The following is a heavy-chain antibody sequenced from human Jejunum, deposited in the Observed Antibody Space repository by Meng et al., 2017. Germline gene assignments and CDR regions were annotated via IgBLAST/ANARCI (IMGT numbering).Heavy chain of an antibody. V-gene: IGHV4-34*01. Sequence: QVSLQQWGAGLLTPSETLSLTCAVYGGSFSGYYCGWIRQAPGKGLEWIGDIDHSGSTNYNPSLKNRVTISVDTSRNQISLNLNSVTAADTAVYYCARGGDPRAYYFDYWGQGNLVTVSS. CDR2: IDHSGST. CDR1: GGSFSGYY. D-gene: IGHD3-10*01. CDR3: ARGGDPRAYYFDY. J-gene: IGHJ4*02.